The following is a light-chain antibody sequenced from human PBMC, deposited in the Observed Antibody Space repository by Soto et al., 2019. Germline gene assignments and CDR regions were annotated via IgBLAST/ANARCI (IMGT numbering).Light chain of an antibody. V-gene: IGKV3-20*01. J-gene: IGKJ1*01. CDR1: QTVNSR. CDR2: HTS. Sequence: EILFTQSPATPSSSPGERATLSCRASQTVNSRLAWYQHKPGQAPRLLIYHTSSRATGIPDRFSGSGSGTDFTLTISRLEPEDFAVYYCQQYGSSSWTFGQGTKVDIK. CDR3: QQYGSSSWT.